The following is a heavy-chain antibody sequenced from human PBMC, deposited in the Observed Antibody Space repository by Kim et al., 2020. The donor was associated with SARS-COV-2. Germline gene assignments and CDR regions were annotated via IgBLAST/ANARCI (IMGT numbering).Heavy chain of an antibody. CDR3: ARVPSSWSFDS. V-gene: IGHV3-48*02. D-gene: IGHD6-13*01. Sequence: YDTDSVKGLLPISRDNAKNSRCLHMNSLRDEDTAVYYCARVPSSWSFDSWGQGTLVTVSS. J-gene: IGHJ4*02.